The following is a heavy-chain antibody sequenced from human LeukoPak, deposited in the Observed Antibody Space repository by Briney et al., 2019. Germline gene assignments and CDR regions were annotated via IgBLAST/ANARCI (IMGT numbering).Heavy chain of an antibody. D-gene: IGHD2-2*01. CDR1: GGSISSYY. CDR2: IYTSGST. Sequence: PSETLSLTCTVSGGSISSYYWSWIRQPAGKGLEWIGRIYTSGSTNYNPSLKSRVTMSVDTSKNQFSLKLSSVTAADTAVYYCARRPYLGYCSSTSCPGGIWFDPWGQGTLVTVSS. V-gene: IGHV4-4*07. CDR3: ARRPYLGYCSSTSCPGGIWFDP. J-gene: IGHJ5*02.